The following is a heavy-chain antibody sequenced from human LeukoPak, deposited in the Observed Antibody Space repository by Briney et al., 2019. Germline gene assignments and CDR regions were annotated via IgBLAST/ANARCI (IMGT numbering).Heavy chain of an antibody. Sequence: GGSLRLSCAASGFTFSSYAMSWVRQAPGKGLEWVSAISGSGGSTYYADSVKGRFTISRDNSKNTLYLQMNSLRAEDTAVYYCAKDLVVAATKNVVDYWDQGTLVTVSS. CDR3: AKDLVVAATKNVVDY. V-gene: IGHV3-23*01. CDR1: GFTFSSYA. D-gene: IGHD2-15*01. CDR2: ISGSGGST. J-gene: IGHJ4*02.